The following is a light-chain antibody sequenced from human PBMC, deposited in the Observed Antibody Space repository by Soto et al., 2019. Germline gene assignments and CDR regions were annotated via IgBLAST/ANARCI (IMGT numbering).Light chain of an antibody. CDR2: GAS. J-gene: IGKJ4*01. V-gene: IGKV3-15*01. CDR3: QQYNNWPPLT. CDR1: QSVSGN. Sequence: EIVMTQSPATLSVSPGERATLSCRASQSVSGNLAWYHQKPGQAPRLLIYGASTRATDIPARFSGSGSGTDFNPTISSLQSEDFAVYYCQQYNNWPPLTFGGGTKVEIK.